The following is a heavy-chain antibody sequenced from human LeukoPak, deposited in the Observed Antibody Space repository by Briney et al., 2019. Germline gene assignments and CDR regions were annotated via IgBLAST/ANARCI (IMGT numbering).Heavy chain of an antibody. Sequence: PGGSLRLSCAASGFTLSNYGMHWVRQAPGKGLEWVAGIRHDESNKYYTDSVKGRFTVSRDNARNSLYLQMNSLRVEDTAVYYCTRVIVAVPGYFDYFDFWGQGVLVTVSS. D-gene: IGHD6-19*01. CDR2: IRHDESNK. CDR3: TRVIVAVPGYFDYFDF. CDR1: GFTLSNYG. J-gene: IGHJ4*02. V-gene: IGHV3-33*01.